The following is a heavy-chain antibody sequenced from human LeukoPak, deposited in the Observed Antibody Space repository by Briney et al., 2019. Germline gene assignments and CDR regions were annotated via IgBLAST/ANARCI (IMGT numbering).Heavy chain of an antibody. J-gene: IGHJ4*02. CDR2: ISYDGSNK. CDR3: ARDIVVVPAAH. CDR1: GFTFSSYG. V-gene: IGHV3-30*19. D-gene: IGHD2-2*01. Sequence: GGSLRLSCAASGFTFSSYGMHWVRQAPGKGLEWVAVISYDGSNKYYADSVKGRFTISRDNSKNTLYLQMNSLRAEDTAVYYCARDIVVVPAAHWGQGTLVTVSS.